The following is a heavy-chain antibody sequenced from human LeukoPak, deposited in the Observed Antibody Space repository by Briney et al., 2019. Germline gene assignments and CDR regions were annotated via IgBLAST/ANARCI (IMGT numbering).Heavy chain of an antibody. CDR2: IYYSGST. CDR1: GGSISSSSYY. D-gene: IGHD3-3*01. CDR3: ARELRFLVGTPQTDGENWFDP. V-gene: IGHV4-39*02. Sequence: SETLSLTCTVSGGSISSSSYYWGWIRQPPGKGLEWFGSIYYSGSTYYNPSLKSRVTISVDTSKNQFSLKLSSVTAADTAVYYCARELRFLVGTPQTDGENWFDPWGQGTLVTVSS. J-gene: IGHJ5*02.